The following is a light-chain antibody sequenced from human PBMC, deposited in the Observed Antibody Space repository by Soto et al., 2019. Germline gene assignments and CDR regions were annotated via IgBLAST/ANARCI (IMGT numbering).Light chain of an antibody. V-gene: IGLV2-14*01. CDR3: SSYTSSSTRV. J-gene: IGLJ3*02. CDR2: EVS. Sequence: QSALTQPASVSGSPGQSITISCTGTSSDVGGYNYVPWYQQHPGKAPKLMIYEVSNRPSGVSNRFSGSKSGNMASLTISGLQAEDEADYYCSSYTSSSTRVFGGGTKLTVL. CDR1: SSDVGGYNY.